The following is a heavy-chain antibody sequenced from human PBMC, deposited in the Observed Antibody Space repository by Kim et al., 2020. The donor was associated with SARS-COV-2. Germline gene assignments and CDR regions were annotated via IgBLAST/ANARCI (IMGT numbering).Heavy chain of an antibody. CDR3: ARVRYFDWYYFDY. V-gene: IGHV4-59*01. D-gene: IGHD3-9*01. Sequence: YNPSLKSRVTISVDTSKNQFSLKLSSVTAADTAVYYCARVRYFDWYYFDYWGQGTLVTVSS. J-gene: IGHJ4*02.